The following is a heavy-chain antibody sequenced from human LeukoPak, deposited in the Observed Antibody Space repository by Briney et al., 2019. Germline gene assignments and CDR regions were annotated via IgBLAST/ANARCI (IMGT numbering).Heavy chain of an antibody. Sequence: GGSLRLSCAASGFTFRDYWMSWVRQAPGKGLEWISYITSSGSAMYYADSVRGRFSISRDNAKNSLYLQMNSLRDEDTAVYYCARTRAGNYFDYWGQGTLVTVSS. D-gene: IGHD3-10*01. CDR1: GFTFRDYW. CDR3: ARTRAGNYFDY. V-gene: IGHV3-48*02. J-gene: IGHJ4*02. CDR2: ITSSGSAM.